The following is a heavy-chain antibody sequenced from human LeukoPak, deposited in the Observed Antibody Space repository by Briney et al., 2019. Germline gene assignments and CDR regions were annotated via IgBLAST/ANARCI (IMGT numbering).Heavy chain of an antibody. CDR1: GYTFSGHY. CDR2: INPNTGVT. Sequence: GASVKVSCKASGYTFSGHYLHWVRQAPGQGLEWMGRINPNTGVTQYTENFQGRVTMTGDTSISTAYMELNGLRSEDTAVYYCARGYPDTAMVTGKKDYWGQGTLVTVSS. J-gene: IGHJ4*02. V-gene: IGHV1-2*06. D-gene: IGHD5-18*01. CDR3: ARGYPDTAMVTGKKDY.